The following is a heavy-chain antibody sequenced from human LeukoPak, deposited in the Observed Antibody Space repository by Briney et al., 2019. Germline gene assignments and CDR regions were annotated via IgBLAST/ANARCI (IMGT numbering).Heavy chain of an antibody. J-gene: IGHJ6*03. Sequence: GGSLRLSCAASGFTFSSYWMHWVRQAPGKGLVWVSRIKSDGSNTNYADSVKGRFTISRDNAKNTLHLQMNSLRAEDTAVYYCARDSAGVGDYGSFGFMDFWGKGTTVTISS. CDR1: GFTFSSYW. CDR2: IKSDGSNT. V-gene: IGHV3-74*01. CDR3: ARDSAGVGDYGSFGFMDF. D-gene: IGHD4-17*01.